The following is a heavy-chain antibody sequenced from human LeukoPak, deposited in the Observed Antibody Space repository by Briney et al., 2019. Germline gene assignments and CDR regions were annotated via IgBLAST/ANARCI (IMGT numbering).Heavy chain of an antibody. CDR1: GYTFTGYY. CDR3: ARDTSSSSSRGYFDY. J-gene: IGHJ4*02. V-gene: IGHV1-2*02. D-gene: IGHD6-6*01. Sequence: ASVKVSCKASGYTFTGYYMHWVRQAPGQGLEWMGWINPNSGGTNYAQKFQGRVTMTRDTSISTAYMELSTLRSDDTAVYYCARDTSSSSSRGYFDYWGQGTLVTVSS. CDR2: INPNSGGT.